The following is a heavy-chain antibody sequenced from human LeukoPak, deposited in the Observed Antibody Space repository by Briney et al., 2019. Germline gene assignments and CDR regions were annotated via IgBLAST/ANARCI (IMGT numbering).Heavy chain of an antibody. CDR2: FSCSGST. Sequence: TLSLTCSVSGGSISSCTYSWGWIRQPPGKGLEWIGSFSCSGSTYYNPSLKSRVTISVDTSKSQFSLYMDSVTAADTAVYYCARDWNRYAYWGQGTLVTVSS. J-gene: IGHJ4*02. D-gene: IGHD1-1*01. V-gene: IGHV4-39*07. CDR3: ARDWNRYAY. CDR1: GGSISSCTYS.